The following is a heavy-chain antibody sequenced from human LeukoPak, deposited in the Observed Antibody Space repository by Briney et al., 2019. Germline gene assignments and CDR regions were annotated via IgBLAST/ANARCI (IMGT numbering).Heavy chain of an antibody. CDR1: GYTFTSYA. CDR2: IGTYNGNP. J-gene: IGHJ3*01. D-gene: IGHD3-16*01. V-gene: IGHV1-18*01. Sequence: ASVKVSCKASGYTFTSYAISWVRQAPGQGLEWMGWIGTYNGNPDYTQNLQGTVTMTTDTSTSTAYMELRSLKSDDTAVYYCAREDPGGAFDVWGRGTLVTVSS. CDR3: AREDPGGAFDV.